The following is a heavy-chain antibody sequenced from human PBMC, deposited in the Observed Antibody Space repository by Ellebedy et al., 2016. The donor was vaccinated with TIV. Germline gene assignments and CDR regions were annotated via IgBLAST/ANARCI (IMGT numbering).Heavy chain of an antibody. CDR1: GFTFSRCW. V-gene: IGHV3-7*01. D-gene: IGHD2-2*01. CDR2: IDEDGSEK. CDR3: APEPEDIEVEAAA. J-gene: IGHJ4*02. Sequence: GGSLRLSCAASGFTFSRCWMSWVRQAPGKGLEWVANIDEDGSEKNYVDSVKGRFTISRDNAKNSLYLQMNSLRAEDTAVYYCAPEPEDIEVEAAAWGQGTLVTVSS.